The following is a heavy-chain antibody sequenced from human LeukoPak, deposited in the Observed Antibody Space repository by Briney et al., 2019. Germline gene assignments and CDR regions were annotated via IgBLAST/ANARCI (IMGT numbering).Heavy chain of an antibody. CDR3: AKCVQRYWYGMDV. CDR1: GFTFSNAW. V-gene: IGHV3-23*01. J-gene: IGHJ6*02. Sequence: HPGGSLRLSCAASGFTFSNAWMSWVRQAPGTGLEWVSVISSSGGTTYYADSVKGRFTISRDNSKNTLSLQMNSLRAEDTAVYYCAKCVQRYWYGMDVWGQGTTVTVSS. CDR2: ISSSGGTT. D-gene: IGHD2-8*02.